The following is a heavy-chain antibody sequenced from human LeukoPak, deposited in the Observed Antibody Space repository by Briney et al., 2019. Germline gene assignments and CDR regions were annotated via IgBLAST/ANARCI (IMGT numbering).Heavy chain of an antibody. CDR2: ISGSGGST. Sequence: PGGSLRLSCAASGYTFSSYAMSWVRQAPGKGLEWVSAISGSGGSTYYADSVKGRFTISRDNSKNTLYLQMNSLRAEDTAVYYCARDARDTIAAAGYWGQGTLVTVSS. D-gene: IGHD6-13*01. V-gene: IGHV3-23*01. CDR3: ARDARDTIAAAGY. CDR1: GYTFSSYA. J-gene: IGHJ4*02.